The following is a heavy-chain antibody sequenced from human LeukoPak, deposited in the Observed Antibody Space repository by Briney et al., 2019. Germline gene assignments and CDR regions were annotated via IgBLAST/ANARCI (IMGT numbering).Heavy chain of an antibody. V-gene: IGHV4-34*01. CDR1: GGSFSGYY. CDR3: AREVAAAGVNWFDP. CDR2: INHSGST. J-gene: IGHJ5*02. D-gene: IGHD6-13*01. Sequence: SETLSPTCAVYGGSFSGYYWSWIRQPPGKGLEWIGEINHSGSTNYNPSLKSRVTISVDTSKNQFSLKLSSVTAADTAVYYCAREVAAAGVNWFDPWGQGTLVTVSS.